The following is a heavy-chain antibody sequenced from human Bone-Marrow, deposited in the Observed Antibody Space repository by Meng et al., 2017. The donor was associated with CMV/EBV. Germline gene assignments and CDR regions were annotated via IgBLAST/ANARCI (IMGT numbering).Heavy chain of an antibody. J-gene: IGHJ4*02. CDR1: GFSLSTSGVG. CDR2: IYWNGDK. CDR3: AHSLGYSSSWSTYPFNY. D-gene: IGHD6-13*01. V-gene: IGHV2-5*01. Sequence: SGPTLVKPTQTLTLTCTFSGFSLSTSGVGVGWIRQPPGKALEWLALIYWNGDKRYSPSLKSRLTITKDTSKNQVVLTMTNMDPVDTATYYCAHSLGYSSSWSTYPFNYWGQGTLVTVSS.